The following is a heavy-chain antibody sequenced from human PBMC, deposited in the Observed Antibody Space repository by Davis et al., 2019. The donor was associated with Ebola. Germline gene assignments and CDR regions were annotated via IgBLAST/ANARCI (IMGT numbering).Heavy chain of an antibody. Sequence: ASVKVSCKASGYTFTSYGISWVRQAPGQGLEWMGWISAYNGNTNYAQKLQGRVTMTTDTSTSTAYMELRSLRSDDNAVYYCAREQGTVTTSWFDPWGQGTLVTVSS. CDR3: AREQGTVTTSWFDP. D-gene: IGHD4-17*01. V-gene: IGHV1-18*01. J-gene: IGHJ5*02. CDR1: GYTFTSYG. CDR2: ISAYNGNT.